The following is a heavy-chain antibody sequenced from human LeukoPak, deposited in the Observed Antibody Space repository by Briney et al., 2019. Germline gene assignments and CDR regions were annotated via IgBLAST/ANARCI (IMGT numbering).Heavy chain of an antibody. D-gene: IGHD3-10*01. CDR1: GFTFSSYA. V-gene: IGHV3-30*14. J-gene: IGHJ3*02. Sequence: GGSLRLSCAASGFTFSSYAMHWVRQAPGKGLEWVAVISYDGSNKYYADSVKGRFTISRDNSKNTLYLQMNSLRGEDTAVYYCARGGSHYYGSGSHNDAFDIWGQGTMVTVSS. CDR3: ARGGSHYYGSGSHNDAFDI. CDR2: ISYDGSNK.